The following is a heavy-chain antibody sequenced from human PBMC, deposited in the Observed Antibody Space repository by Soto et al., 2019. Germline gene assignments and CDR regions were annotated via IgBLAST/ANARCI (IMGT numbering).Heavy chain of an antibody. Sequence: EVQLLESGGGLVQWGGSLRLSCAASGFIFSTYAMSWVRQAPGKGLEWVSAISGSGDSTYYADSVKGRFTISRDNSKNTLYLHMNGLRAEDTAVYYCAPHSAYDSKGWGQGTLVTVSS. CDR1: GFIFSTYA. J-gene: IGHJ4*02. V-gene: IGHV3-23*01. D-gene: IGHD5-12*01. CDR2: ISGSGDST. CDR3: APHSAYDSKG.